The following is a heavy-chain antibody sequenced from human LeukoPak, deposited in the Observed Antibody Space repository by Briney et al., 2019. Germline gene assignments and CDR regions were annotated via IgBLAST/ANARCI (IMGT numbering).Heavy chain of an antibody. CDR2: LYYSGST. CDR3: ARGTIGDGFDI. J-gene: IGHJ3*02. D-gene: IGHD4/OR15-4a*01. V-gene: IGHV4-39*01. Sequence: SETLSLTCNVSGGPITTDSYYRGWIRQVPGKGLEWIATLYYSGSTYYNPPLKSRVTMSGDRSKSQFSLRLTSVTAADTAVYYCARGTIGDGFDIWGHGTMVAVSS. CDR1: GGPITTDSYY.